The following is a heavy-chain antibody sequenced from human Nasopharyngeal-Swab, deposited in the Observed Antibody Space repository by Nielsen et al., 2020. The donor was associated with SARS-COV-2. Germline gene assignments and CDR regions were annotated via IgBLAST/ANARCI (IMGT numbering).Heavy chain of an antibody. CDR2: INDNGGGT. Sequence: GESLKISCAASGFTFSSYAMSWVRQAPGKGLEWVSTINDNGGGTYYTDSVKGRFTISRDNAKNSLYLQMNSLRAEDTAVYYCARDFIWFGELSPVWGQGTLVTVSS. CDR1: GFTFSSYA. V-gene: IGHV3-23*01. D-gene: IGHD3-10*01. CDR3: ARDFIWFGELSPV. J-gene: IGHJ4*02.